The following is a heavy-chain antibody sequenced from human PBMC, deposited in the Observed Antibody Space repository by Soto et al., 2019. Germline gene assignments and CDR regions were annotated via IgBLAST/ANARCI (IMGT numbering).Heavy chain of an antibody. D-gene: IGHD3-22*01. CDR1: GFSISSSDYY. J-gene: IGHJ4*02. CDR3: TRKYDTSGPDY. V-gene: IGHV4-31*03. CDR2: IYYNGNT. Sequence: TLSLTCTVSGFSISSSDYYWSWIRQHPGKGLEWIGYIYYNGNTYYNPSLKSRVTISADTSKNQLSLKLSSVTAADTAVFYCTRKYDTSGPDYWGQGTLVTVSS.